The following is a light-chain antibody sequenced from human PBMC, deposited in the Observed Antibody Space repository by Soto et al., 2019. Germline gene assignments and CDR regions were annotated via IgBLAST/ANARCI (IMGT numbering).Light chain of an antibody. V-gene: IGLV1-47*01. Sequence: QSVLTQPPSASGTPGQRVTISCSGSSSNIGSNYVYWYQQLPGTAPKLLIYRNNQRPSGVPDRSSGSKSGTSASLAISGLRSEDEADYYCAAWDDSLSADVVFGGGTKLTVL. CDR2: RNN. CDR3: AAWDDSLSADVV. CDR1: SSNIGSNY. J-gene: IGLJ2*01.